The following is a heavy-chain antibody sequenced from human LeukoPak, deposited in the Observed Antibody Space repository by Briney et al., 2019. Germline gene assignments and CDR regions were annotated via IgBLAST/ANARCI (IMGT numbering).Heavy chain of an antibody. CDR3: AKARGATYGTYYFDY. Sequence: GGSLRLSCAASGFTFSSYATNWVRQAPGKGLEWVSISGSGGDTYYADSVKGRFTISRDNSKNTLYLRMDSLRAEDTAVYYCAKARGATYGTYYFDYWGQGTLVTVSS. V-gene: IGHV3-23*01. CDR2: ISGSGGDT. CDR1: GFTFSSYA. J-gene: IGHJ4*02. D-gene: IGHD4/OR15-4a*01.